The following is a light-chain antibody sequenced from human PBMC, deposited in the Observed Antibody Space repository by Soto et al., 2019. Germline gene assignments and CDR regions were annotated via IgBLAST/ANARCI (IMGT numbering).Light chain of an antibody. CDR1: QDINKY. CDR2: DAS. J-gene: IGKJ1*01. V-gene: IGKV1-39*01. Sequence: DIQMTQSPSSLSASVGDRITITCQASQDINKYLNWYQQKLGKAPKLLIYDASNLQRGVPSRFSGSGSGTDFTLTISSLQPEDFATYYCQQSYSTPWTFGQGTKVEIK. CDR3: QQSYSTPWT.